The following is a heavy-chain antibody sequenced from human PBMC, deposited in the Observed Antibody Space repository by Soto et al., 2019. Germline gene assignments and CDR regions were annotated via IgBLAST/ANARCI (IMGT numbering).Heavy chain of an antibody. D-gene: IGHD5-18*01. V-gene: IGHV1-69*13. CDR2: IIPMFGTA. J-gene: IGHJ4*02. CDR3: ASGIQLWLRRINNGYSG. Sequence: SVKVSCKAPGGTFSTYAISWVRQAPGQGLEWMGGIIPMFGTANYAQRFQDRVTITADESTNTVYMKLSSLRSEDTAVFFCASGIQLWLRRINNGYSGWGQGTLVTVSS. CDR1: GGTFSTYA.